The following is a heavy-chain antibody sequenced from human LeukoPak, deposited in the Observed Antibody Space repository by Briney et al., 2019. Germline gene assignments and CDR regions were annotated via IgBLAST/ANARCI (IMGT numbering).Heavy chain of an antibody. CDR2: IYYSGST. Sequence: SETLSLTCTVSGGSISSYYWSWIRQPPGKGLEWIGHIYYSGSTNYNPSLKSRVTISVDTSKNQFSLQLSSLTASDTAVYYCARVGPYIEVDPWGQGTLVIVSS. CDR1: GGSISSYY. V-gene: IGHV4-59*08. J-gene: IGHJ5*02. D-gene: IGHD5-12*01. CDR3: ARVGPYIEVDP.